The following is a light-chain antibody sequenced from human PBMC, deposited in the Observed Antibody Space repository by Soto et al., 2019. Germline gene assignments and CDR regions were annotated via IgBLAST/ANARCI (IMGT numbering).Light chain of an antibody. Sequence: QSVLTQPASVSGSPGQSITISCTGTSSDVGDYNYVSWYQQHPGKAPKLMIYDANNRPSGVSNRFTGSKSGNTASLTISGLQAEDEADYYCSSYTSSSTPRVVFGGGTMVTVL. J-gene: IGLJ2*01. CDR2: DAN. CDR1: SSDVGDYNY. V-gene: IGLV2-14*01. CDR3: SSYTSSSTPRVV.